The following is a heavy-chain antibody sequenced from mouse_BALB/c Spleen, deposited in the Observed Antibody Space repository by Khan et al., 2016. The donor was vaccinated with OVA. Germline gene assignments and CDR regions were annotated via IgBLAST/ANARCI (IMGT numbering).Heavy chain of an antibody. Sequence: QVQLKESGAGLMKPGASVKISCKATGYTFGSFWIEWVKQRPGHGLEWIGEILPGSGNTKYSEKFKGKATFTADTSSNTVYMQLSSLTSEDSAVYYCARFGNHWFFDVWGAGTTVTVSS. CDR1: GYTFGSFW. CDR3: ARFGNHWFFDV. V-gene: IGHV1-9*01. J-gene: IGHJ1*01. CDR2: ILPGSGNT. D-gene: IGHD2-1*01.